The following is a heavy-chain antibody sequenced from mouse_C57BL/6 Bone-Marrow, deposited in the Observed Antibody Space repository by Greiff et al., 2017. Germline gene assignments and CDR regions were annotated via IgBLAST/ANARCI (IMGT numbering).Heavy chain of an antibody. D-gene: IGHD2-3*01. J-gene: IGHJ2*01. V-gene: IGHV1-63*01. CDR1: GYTFTNYW. CDR2: IYPGGGYT. Sequence: QVQLKESGAELVRPGTSVKMSCKASGYTFTNYWIGWAKQRPGHGLEWIGDIYPGGGYTNYNEKFKGKATLTADKSSSTAYMQFSSLTSEDSAIYYCARAGDGYPFFDYWGQGTTRTVAS. CDR3: ARAGDGYPFFDY.